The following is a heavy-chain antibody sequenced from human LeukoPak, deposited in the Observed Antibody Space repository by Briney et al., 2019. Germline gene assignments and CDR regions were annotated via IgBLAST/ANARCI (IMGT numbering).Heavy chain of an antibody. CDR1: GFTFSDYY. D-gene: IGHD6-13*01. V-gene: IGHV3-11*01. J-gene: IGHJ6*02. Sequence: GGSLRLSWAASGFTFSDYYMSWIRQAPGKRLEWVSYISSSGSAIYYADSVKGRFTISRDNAKNSLYLQMNSLRAEDTAVYYCAREGTDSSSWYPYYYYYYGMDVWGQGTTVTVSS. CDR3: AREGTDSSSWYPYYYYYYGMDV. CDR2: ISSSGSAI.